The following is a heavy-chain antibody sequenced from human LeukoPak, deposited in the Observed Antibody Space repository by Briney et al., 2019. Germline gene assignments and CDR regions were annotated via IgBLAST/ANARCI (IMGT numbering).Heavy chain of an antibody. V-gene: IGHV3-7*01. D-gene: IGHD2-15*01. CDR2: ISPDGNRE. J-gene: IGHJ4*02. Sequence: PGGSLRLSCAASGFTLSSYWMTWVRQSPGKGLEWVATISPDGNRENYVDSVKGRFSISRDNAKNSLFLQMRSLRAEDTAMYYCASTFPYCSSGTCALGGQGTLVTVSS. CDR3: ASTFPYCSSGTCAL. CDR1: GFTLSSYW.